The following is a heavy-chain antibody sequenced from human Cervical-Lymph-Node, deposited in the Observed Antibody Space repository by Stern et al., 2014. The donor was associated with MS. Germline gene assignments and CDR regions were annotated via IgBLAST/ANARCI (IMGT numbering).Heavy chain of an antibody. Sequence: VQLMQSGGGLVQPGRSLRLSCAASGFTFDDYAMHWVRQAPGKGLEWVSGISWSSGTIGYADSVKGRFTISRDNAKNSLYLQMNSLRAEDTALYYCAKDRGTSLSYSGWFVHWGQGTLVTVSS. CDR1: GFTFDDYA. D-gene: IGHD5-12*01. CDR2: ISWSSGTI. V-gene: IGHV3-9*01. J-gene: IGHJ5*02. CDR3: AKDRGTSLSYSGWFVH.